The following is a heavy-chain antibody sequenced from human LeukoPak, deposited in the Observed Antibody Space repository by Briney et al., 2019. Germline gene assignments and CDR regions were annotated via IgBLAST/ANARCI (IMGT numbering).Heavy chain of an antibody. J-gene: IGHJ4*02. CDR3: ARQITYCGGDCCSDY. CDR1: GFTFSSYW. D-gene: IGHD2-21*02. V-gene: IGHV3-74*01. CDR2: INSDGSST. Sequence: PGRSLRLSCAASGFTFSSYWMHWVRQAPGKGLVWVSRINSDGSSTSYADSVKGRFTISRDNAKNTLYLQMNSLRAEDTAVYYCARQITYCGGDCCSDYWGQGTLVTVSS.